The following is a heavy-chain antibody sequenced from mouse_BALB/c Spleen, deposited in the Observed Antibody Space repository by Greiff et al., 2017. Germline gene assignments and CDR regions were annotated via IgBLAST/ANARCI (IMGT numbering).Heavy chain of an antibody. J-gene: IGHJ3*01. V-gene: IGHV5-6-5*01. D-gene: IGHD1-1*01. CDR1: GFTFSSYA. CDR2: ISSGGST. Sequence: EVQRVESGGGLVKPGGSLKLSCAASGFTFSSYAMSWVRQTPEKRLEWVAFISSGGSTYYPDSVKGRFTISRDNARNILYLQMSSLRSEDTAMYYCAREGITTVVAPGFAYWGQGTLVTVSA. CDR3: AREGITTVVAPGFAY.